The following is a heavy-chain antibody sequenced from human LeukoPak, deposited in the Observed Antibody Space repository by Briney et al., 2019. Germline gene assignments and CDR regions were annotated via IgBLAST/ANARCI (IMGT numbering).Heavy chain of an antibody. J-gene: IGHJ4*02. Sequence: SETLSLTCAVYGGSFSGYYWSWIRQPPGKGLEWIGEINHSGSTNYNPSLKSRVTISVDTSKNQFSLKLSSVTAADTAVYYCARGPVPNSSGYYLLDYWGQGTPVTVSS. V-gene: IGHV4-34*01. CDR3: ARGPVPNSSGYYLLDY. D-gene: IGHD3-22*01. CDR2: INHSGST. CDR1: GGSFSGYY.